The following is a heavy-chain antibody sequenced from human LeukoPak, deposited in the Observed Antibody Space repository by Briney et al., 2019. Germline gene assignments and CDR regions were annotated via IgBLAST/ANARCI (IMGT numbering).Heavy chain of an antibody. CDR2: ISADGRT. CDR3: ARDRGWYHADS. D-gene: IGHD6-19*01. CDR1: GFPFSTYS. J-gene: IGHJ4*02. Sequence: GGSLRLSCAASGFPFSTYSMAWVRQAPGKGLEWVSLISADGRTFYADSVRGRFTISRDNAKNSLYLQMNSLRAEDTAVYYCARDRGWYHADSWGQGTLVTVSS. V-gene: IGHV3-23*01.